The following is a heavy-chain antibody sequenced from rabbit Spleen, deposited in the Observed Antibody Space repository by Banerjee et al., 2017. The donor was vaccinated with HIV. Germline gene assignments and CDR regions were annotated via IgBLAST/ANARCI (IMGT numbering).Heavy chain of an antibody. D-gene: IGHD4-1*01. CDR3: VREVAGKFSL. CDR1: GIDFNSGYY. V-gene: IGHV1S43*01. CDR2: IDPVFGIA. J-gene: IGHJ4*01. Sequence: QEQLTETGGGLVQPGGSLTLSCKASGIDFNSGYYICWVRQAPGKGLEWIGYIDPVFGIAVYASWVNGRFTISRDNAQNALYLQLNSLTAADTATYFCVREVAGKFSLWGPGTLVTVS.